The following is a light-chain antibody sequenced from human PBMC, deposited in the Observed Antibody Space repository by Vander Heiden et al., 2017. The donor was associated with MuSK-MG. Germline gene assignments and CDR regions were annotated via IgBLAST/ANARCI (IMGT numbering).Light chain of an antibody. V-gene: IGKV3-20*01. J-gene: IGKJ3*01. CDR1: QSVSSSY. Sequence: EIVLTPSPGTLSLSPGERATLSCRASQSVSSSYLAWYQQKPGQAPRLLIYGASSRATGIPDRFSGSGSGTDFTLTICRLEPEDFAVYYCQQYGSSPFTFGHGTKVDIK. CDR2: GAS. CDR3: QQYGSSPFT.